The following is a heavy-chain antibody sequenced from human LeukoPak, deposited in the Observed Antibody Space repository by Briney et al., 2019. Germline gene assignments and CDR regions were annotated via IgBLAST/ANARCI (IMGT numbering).Heavy chain of an antibody. CDR1: GFTFSSYW. V-gene: IGHV3-74*01. Sequence: GGSLRLSCAASGFTFSSYWMHWVRHAPGKGLVWVSRINSDGSSTSYADSVKGRFTISRDNAKNTLYLQMNSLRAEDTAVYYCAGDGGHGSSGWYLYWGQGTLVTVSS. CDR3: AGDGGHGSSGWYLY. J-gene: IGHJ4*02. D-gene: IGHD6-19*01. CDR2: INSDGSST.